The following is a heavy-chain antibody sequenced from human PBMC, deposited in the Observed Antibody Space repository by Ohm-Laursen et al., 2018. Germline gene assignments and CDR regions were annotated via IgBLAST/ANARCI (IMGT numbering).Heavy chain of an antibody. D-gene: IGHD6-13*01. Sequence: SLRLSCSASGFAFSAYNMYWVRQAPGKGLEWVSSISGDVNYIYYADSVKGRFTISRDNAKSSLYLQMHSLRGDDTAVYYCARDATVGGTLGWGQGTLVTVSS. CDR2: ISGDVNYI. CDR3: ARDATVGGTLG. CDR1: GFAFSAYN. J-gene: IGHJ4*02. V-gene: IGHV3-21*01.